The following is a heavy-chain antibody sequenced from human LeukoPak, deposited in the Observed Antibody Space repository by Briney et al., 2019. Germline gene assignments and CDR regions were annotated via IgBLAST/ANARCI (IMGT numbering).Heavy chain of an antibody. CDR3: ARTVVAATRWFDP. V-gene: IGHV4-39*07. CDR1: GGSISSSSYY. Sequence: SETLSLTCTVSGGSISSSSYYWGWIRQPPGKGLEWIGSIYYSGSTYYNPSLKSRVTISVDTSKNQFSLKLSSVTAADTAVYYCARTVVAATRWFDPWGQGTLVTVSS. CDR2: IYYSGST. J-gene: IGHJ5*02. D-gene: IGHD2-15*01.